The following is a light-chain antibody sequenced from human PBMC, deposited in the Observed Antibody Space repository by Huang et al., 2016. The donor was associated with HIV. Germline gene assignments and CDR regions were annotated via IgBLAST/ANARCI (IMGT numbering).Light chain of an antibody. CDR3: LQLNSYPGT. CDR1: QDISSY. J-gene: IGKJ3*01. Sequence: IQLTQSPSSLSASIEDRVTLTCRASQDISSYLAWYQQKPGKAPKLLIYAASTLESGVPSRFNGSGSGTEFTLTINNLQPEDFATYYCLQLNSYPGTFGPGTNVDV. V-gene: IGKV1-9*01. CDR2: AAS.